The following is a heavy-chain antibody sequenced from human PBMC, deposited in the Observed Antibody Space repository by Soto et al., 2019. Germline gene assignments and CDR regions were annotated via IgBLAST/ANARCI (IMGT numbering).Heavy chain of an antibody. CDR1: GGSISSGDYY. CDR3: ARATYYYDSSGYYYRPLFPFFDY. D-gene: IGHD3-22*01. V-gene: IGHV4-30-4*08. CDR2: IYYSGST. Sequence: PSETLSLTCTVSGGSISSGDYYWSWIRQPPGKGLEWIGYIYYSGSTYYNPSLKSRVTISVDTSKNQFSLKLSSVTAADTAAYYCARATYYYDSSGYYYRPLFPFFDYWGQGTLVTV. J-gene: IGHJ4*02.